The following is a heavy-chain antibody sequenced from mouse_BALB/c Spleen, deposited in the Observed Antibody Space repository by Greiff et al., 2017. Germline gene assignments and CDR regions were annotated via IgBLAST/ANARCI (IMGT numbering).Heavy chain of an antibody. Sequence: EVKLMESGGGLVQPGGSMKLSCVASGFTFSNYWMNWVRQSPEKGLEWVAEIRLKSNNYATHYAESVKGRFTISRDDSKSSVYLQMNNLRAEDTGIYYCTRDDYDGYFDVWGAGTTVTVSS. J-gene: IGHJ1*01. D-gene: IGHD2-4*01. CDR2: IRLKSNNYAT. V-gene: IGHV6-6*02. CDR1: GFTFSNYW. CDR3: TRDDYDGYFDV.